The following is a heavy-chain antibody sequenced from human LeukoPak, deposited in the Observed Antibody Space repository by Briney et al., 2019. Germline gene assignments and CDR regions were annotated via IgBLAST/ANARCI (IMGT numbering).Heavy chain of an antibody. D-gene: IGHD2-15*01. CDR3: ARVGYCSGGSCPDWYFDL. Sequence: GGSLRLSCAASGFTFDTYWMTWVRQAPGKGLEWVAHINQAGSGKHHLDSVKGRFTISRDNAKNTLYLQMNSLRAEDTAVYYCARVGYCSGGSCPDWYFDLWGRGTLVTVSS. CDR1: GFTFDTYW. J-gene: IGHJ2*01. CDR2: INQAGSGK. V-gene: IGHV3-7*02.